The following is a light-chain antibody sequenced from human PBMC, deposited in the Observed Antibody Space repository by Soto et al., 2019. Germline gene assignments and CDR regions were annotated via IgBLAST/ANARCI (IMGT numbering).Light chain of an antibody. CDR3: QSYDSSLSGL. J-gene: IGLJ2*01. CDR1: SSNIGAGYD. V-gene: IGLV1-40*01. Sequence: ALTQPPSVSGAPGQRVTISCTGSSSNIGAGYDVHWYQQLPGTAPKLLIYGNSNRPSGVPDRFSGSKSGTSASLAITGLRAEDEADYYCQSYDSSLSGLFGGGTKLTVL. CDR2: GNS.